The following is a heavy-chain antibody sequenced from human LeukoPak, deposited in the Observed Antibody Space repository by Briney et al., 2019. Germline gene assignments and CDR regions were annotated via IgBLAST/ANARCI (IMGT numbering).Heavy chain of an antibody. CDR2: VTTSRSAR. CDR3: ARGGIVVVPVAASNYYYYMDV. CDR1: GFTFSTYS. V-gene: IGHV3-21*01. D-gene: IGHD2-2*01. J-gene: IGHJ6*03. Sequence: PGGSLRLSCEASGFTFSTYSVNWVRQAPGKGLEWVSSVTTSRSARYYADSVKGRFTVSRDNAKNSLYLQMNSLRAEDTAVYYCARGGIVVVPVAASNYYYYMDVWGKGTTVTVSS.